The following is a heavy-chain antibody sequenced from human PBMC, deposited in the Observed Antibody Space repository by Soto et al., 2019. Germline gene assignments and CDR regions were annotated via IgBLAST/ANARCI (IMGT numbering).Heavy chain of an antibody. Sequence: PGESLKISCKGSGYSFTSYWIGWVRQMPGKGLEWIGIIYPGDSDTRYSPSFQGQVTISADKSISTAYLQWSSLKASDTAMYYCARPSSSLDYYYYGMDVWGQGTTVTVSS. CDR3: ARPSSSLDYYYYGMDV. V-gene: IGHV5-51*01. D-gene: IGHD6-13*01. CDR1: GYSFTSYW. J-gene: IGHJ6*02. CDR2: IYPGDSDT.